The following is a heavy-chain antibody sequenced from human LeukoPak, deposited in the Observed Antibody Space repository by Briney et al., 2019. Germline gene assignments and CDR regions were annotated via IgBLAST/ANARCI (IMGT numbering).Heavy chain of an antibody. CDR2: IRTKPYGETK. J-gene: IGHJ6*03. V-gene: IGHV3-49*04. Sequence: GRSLILSCTASGFKFDDYGMTWVRLAPGKGLEWVAFIRTKPYGETKDYAASVKGRFSISRDDSKSVAYLQMNSLTTDDTGVYYYTREEDFYDSSPYNMDYYYFMDVWGKGTRVTVSS. D-gene: IGHD3-22*01. CDR1: GFKFDDYG. CDR3: TREEDFYDSSPYNMDYYYFMDV.